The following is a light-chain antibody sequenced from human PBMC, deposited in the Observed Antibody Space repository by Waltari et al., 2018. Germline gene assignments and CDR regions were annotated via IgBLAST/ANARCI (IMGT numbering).Light chain of an antibody. J-gene: IGLJ3*02. CDR1: SSNIGKNG. V-gene: IGLV1-36*01. CDR3: STWDDSLNAWV. CDR2: FDD. Sequence: QSVLTQPPSVSEAPRQRVTLSCSGRSSNIGKNGVNWYQHLPGDAPKLLIFFDDLLPAGVSDRFSGSKSGTSASLAISGLQPQDEADYYCSTWDDSLNAWVFGGGTKLTVL.